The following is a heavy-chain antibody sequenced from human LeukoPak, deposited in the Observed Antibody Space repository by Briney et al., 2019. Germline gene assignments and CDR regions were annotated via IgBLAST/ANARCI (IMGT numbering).Heavy chain of an antibody. CDR3: AKAQVPYSSSWYYFDY. D-gene: IGHD6-13*01. CDR2: ISYDGSNK. Sequence: GGSLRLSCAASGFTFSSYGMHRFRQAPGKGLEWVAVISYDGSNKYYADSVKGRFTISRDNSKNTLYLQMNSLRAEDTAVYYCAKAQVPYSSSWYYFDYWGQGTLVTVSS. J-gene: IGHJ4*02. CDR1: GFTFSSYG. V-gene: IGHV3-30*18.